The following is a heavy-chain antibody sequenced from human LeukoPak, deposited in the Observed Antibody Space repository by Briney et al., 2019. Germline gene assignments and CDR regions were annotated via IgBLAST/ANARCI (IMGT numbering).Heavy chain of an antibody. CDR1: GGSISSYY. V-gene: IGHV4-59*01. CDR3: ARTYYDSSGYYYYFDY. CDR2: IYYSGST. J-gene: IGHJ4*02. Sequence: SETLSLTCTVSGGSISSYYWSWIRQPPGKGLAWIGYIYYSGSTNYNPSLKSRVTISVDTSKNQFSLKLSSVTAADTAVYYCARTYYDSSGYYYYFDYWGQGTLVTVSS. D-gene: IGHD3-22*01.